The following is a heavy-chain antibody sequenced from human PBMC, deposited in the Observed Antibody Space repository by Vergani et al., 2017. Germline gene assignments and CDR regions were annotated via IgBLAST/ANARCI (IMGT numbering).Heavy chain of an antibody. CDR3: AGSPDDFWGGYKDY. Sequence: QVQLQQWGAGLLKPSETLSLTCAVYGGSFSGYYWSWIRQPPGKGLEWIGEINHSGSTNYNPSLKSRVTISVDTSKNQFSLKLSSVTAADTAVYYCAGSPDDFWGGYKDYWGQGTLVTVAS. V-gene: IGHV4-34*01. D-gene: IGHD3-3*01. CDR2: INHSGST. CDR1: GGSFSGYY. J-gene: IGHJ4*02.